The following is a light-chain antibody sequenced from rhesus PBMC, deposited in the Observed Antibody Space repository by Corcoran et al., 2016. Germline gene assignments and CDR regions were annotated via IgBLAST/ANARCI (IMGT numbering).Light chain of an antibody. CDR2: QTS. V-gene: IGKV1-22*01. Sequence: DIQMTQSPSSLSASVGDTVTITCRASQSISSWLDWYQQKPGKAPKLLIYQTSSLQSGVPSRFSGSGSGTDFTLTIISLQPEDVATYYCLQYSSSSWTFGQGTKVEIK. CDR3: LQYSSSSWT. J-gene: IGKJ1*01. CDR1: QSISSW.